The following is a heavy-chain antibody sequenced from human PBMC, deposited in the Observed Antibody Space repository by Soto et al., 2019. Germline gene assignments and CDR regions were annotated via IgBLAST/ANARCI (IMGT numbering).Heavy chain of an antibody. Sequence: PSETMSLTCTVSGGNISSGCYYWSWIRQHPGKGLEWIGYIYYSGSTYYNPSLKSRVTISVDTSKNQFSLKLSSVTAADTAVYYCAREFFRDGVIPWFDPWGQGTLVTVSS. CDR3: AREFFRDGVIPWFDP. D-gene: IGHD3-22*01. J-gene: IGHJ5*02. V-gene: IGHV4-31*03. CDR1: GGNISSGCYY. CDR2: IYYSGST.